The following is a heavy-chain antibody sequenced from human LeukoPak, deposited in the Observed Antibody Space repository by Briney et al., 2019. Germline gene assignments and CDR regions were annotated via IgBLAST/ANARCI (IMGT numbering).Heavy chain of an antibody. Sequence: ASVKVSLTCTGYAFTDYYMHWVRQAPGQGLEWMGIINPSGGSTSYAQKIQGRVNMTRDPSTSTVYMGLSSLRSEDTAVYYCARGMGQRGYSGYDPGRNWGQGTLVSVSS. CDR2: INPSGGST. D-gene: IGHD5-12*01. CDR1: GYAFTDYY. CDR3: ARGMGQRGYSGYDPGRN. V-gene: IGHV1-46*01. J-gene: IGHJ4*02.